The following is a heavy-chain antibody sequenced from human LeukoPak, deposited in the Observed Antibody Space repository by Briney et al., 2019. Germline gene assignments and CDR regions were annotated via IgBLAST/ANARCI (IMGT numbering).Heavy chain of an antibody. D-gene: IGHD6-13*01. CDR2: ISAYNGNT. CDR3: ARAGLGSSSWYGEFDY. Sequence: ASVKVSCKASGYTFTSYGISWVRQAPGQGLEWMGWISAYNGNTNYAQKLQGRVTMTTDTSTSTAYMELRSLRSDDTAVYYCARAGLGSSSWYGEFDYWGQGTLVTVSS. CDR1: GYTFTSYG. V-gene: IGHV1-18*01. J-gene: IGHJ4*02.